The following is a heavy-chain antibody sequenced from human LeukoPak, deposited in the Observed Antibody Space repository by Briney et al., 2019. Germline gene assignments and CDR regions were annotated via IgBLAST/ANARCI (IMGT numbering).Heavy chain of an antibody. J-gene: IGHJ4*02. CDR1: GGSFSGYY. V-gene: IGHV4-34*01. D-gene: IGHD5-18*01. Sequence: SETLSLTCAVYGGSFSGYYWSWIRQPPGKGLEWIGEINHSGSTNYNPSLKSRVTISVDTSKNQFSLKLSSVTAADTAVYYCAGGRGHSYGCRKFSSYYFDYWGQGTLVTVSS. CDR3: AGGRGHSYGCRKFSSYYFDY. CDR2: INHSGST.